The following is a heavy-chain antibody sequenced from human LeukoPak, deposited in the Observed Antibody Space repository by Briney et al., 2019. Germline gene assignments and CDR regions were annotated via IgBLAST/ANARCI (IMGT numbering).Heavy chain of an antibody. J-gene: IGHJ6*02. CDR1: GYTFTRQR. CDR2: IDPRESYT. D-gene: IGHD3-16*01. V-gene: IGHV5-10-1*01. Sequence: GESLKISFQGSGYTFTRQRIAWVRQMPGKGLEWMGRIDPRESYTTYSPSFQGHVTISADEPISTVYLQFSSLKASDTAIYFCSRQEGADGPYYFFHGMDVWGQGTTVTVSS. CDR3: SRQEGADGPYYFFHGMDV.